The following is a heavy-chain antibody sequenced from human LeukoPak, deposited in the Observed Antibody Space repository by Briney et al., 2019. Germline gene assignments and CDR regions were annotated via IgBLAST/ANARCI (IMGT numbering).Heavy chain of an antibody. CDR2: IYYSGST. V-gene: IGHV4-30-4*08. J-gene: IGHJ4*02. CDR3: ARDVDGDRFDY. D-gene: IGHD4-17*01. CDR1: GGSISSSSYY. Sequence: PSETLSLTCTVSGGSISSSSYYWGWIRQPPGKGLEWIGYIYYSGSTYYNPSLKSRVTISVDTSKNQFSLKLSSVTAADTAVYYCARDVDGDRFDYWGQGTLVTVSS.